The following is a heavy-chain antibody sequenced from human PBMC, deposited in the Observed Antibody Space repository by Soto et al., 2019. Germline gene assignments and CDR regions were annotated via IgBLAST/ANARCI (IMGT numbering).Heavy chain of an antibody. V-gene: IGHV2-5*01. Sequence: SGPTLVNPTQTLTLTCTFSGFSLSTGGAGVGWIRQPPGKAPEWLALIYWNDDKRYSPSLNSRLTITKDTSKNQVVLTMSNMDPVDTATYYCGGYNVSTRYHGYGMDVWGPGTPVTVPS. CDR2: IYWNDDK. J-gene: IGHJ6*02. CDR1: GFSLSTGGAG. CDR3: GGYNVSTRYHGYGMDV. D-gene: IGHD3-10*02.